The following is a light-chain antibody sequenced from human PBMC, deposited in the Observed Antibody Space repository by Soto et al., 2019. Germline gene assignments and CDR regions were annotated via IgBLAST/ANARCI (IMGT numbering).Light chain of an antibody. Sequence: QSVLTQPASVSGSPGQSITISGTGTSSDVGNYKYVSWYQQHPGKAPKLMIYEDSNRPSGVSNRFSGSKSGNTASLTISGLQAEDETDYYCFSYTSSGTYVFGTGTKLTVL. CDR1: SSDVGNYKY. CDR3: FSYTSSGTYV. CDR2: EDS. J-gene: IGLJ1*01. V-gene: IGLV2-14*01.